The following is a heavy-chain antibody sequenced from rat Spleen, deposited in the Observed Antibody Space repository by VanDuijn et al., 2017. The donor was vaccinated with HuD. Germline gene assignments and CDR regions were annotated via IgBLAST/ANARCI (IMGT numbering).Heavy chain of an antibody. V-gene: IGHV5-7*01. CDR3: ARRHYGYTDYFDY. J-gene: IGHJ2*01. CDR1: GFTFSDYY. Sequence: EVQLVESGGGLVQPGRSLKLSCAASGFTFSDYYMAWVRQAPTKGLEWVATFSYDGITTYYRDSVRGRFTISSDSARSTQFLQMDSLRSEDTATYYCARRHYGYTDYFDYWGQGVMVPVSS. D-gene: IGHD1-11*01. CDR2: FSYDGITT.